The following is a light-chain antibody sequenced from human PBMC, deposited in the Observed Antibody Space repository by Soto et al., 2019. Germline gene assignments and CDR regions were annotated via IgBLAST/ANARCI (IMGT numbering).Light chain of an antibody. J-gene: IGKJ4*01. V-gene: IGKV1-33*01. Sequence: DIPMTQSASSLSASVGDRVTITCQASQDISKFLNWYQHKPGKAPKLLIYGASNLVTGVPSRFTGSGSGTDFTLTITTLQPEDFATYFCQHYYTFPLTFGGGTKVEMK. CDR2: GAS. CDR1: QDISKF. CDR3: QHYYTFPLT.